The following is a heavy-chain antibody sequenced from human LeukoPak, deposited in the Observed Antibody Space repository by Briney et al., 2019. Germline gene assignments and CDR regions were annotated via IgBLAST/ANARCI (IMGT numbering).Heavy chain of an antibody. J-gene: IGHJ3*02. CDR3: AKDYGGYSNDAFDI. D-gene: IGHD3-10*01. Sequence: GGSLRLSCAVSGFIFEDYAMHWVRQAPGKGLEWVSGISWNSGSIGYADSVKGRFTISRDNAKNSLYLQMNSLRAEDTALYYCAKDYGGYSNDAFDIWGQGTMVTVSS. CDR1: GFIFEDYA. V-gene: IGHV3-9*01. CDR2: ISWNSGSI.